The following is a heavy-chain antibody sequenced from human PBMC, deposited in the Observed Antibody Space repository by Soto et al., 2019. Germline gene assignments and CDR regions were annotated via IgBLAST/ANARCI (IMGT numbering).Heavy chain of an antibody. CDR1: GYTFTSYD. V-gene: IGHV1-8*01. J-gene: IGHJ6*02. CDR3: ARERTGTTSMDV. CDR2: MNPNSGNT. Sequence: QVQLVQSGAEVKKPGASVKVSCKASGYTFTSYDINWVRQATGQGPEWMGWMNPNSGNTGYAQKAKGRDTTTRHTSISPAYMELSSLRSEDTAVYYCARERTGTTSMDVWGQGTTVTVSS. D-gene: IGHD1-1*01.